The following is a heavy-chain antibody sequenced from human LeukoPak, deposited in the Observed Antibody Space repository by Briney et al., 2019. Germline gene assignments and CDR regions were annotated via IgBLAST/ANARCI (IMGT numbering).Heavy chain of an antibody. CDR2: IYSGGST. CDR1: GFTVSSNY. D-gene: IGHD1-20*01. J-gene: IGHJ6*02. V-gene: IGHV3-66*02. Sequence: GGSLRLSCAASGFTVSSNYMGWVRQAPGKGLEWVSVIYSGGSTYYAESVKGRFTISRDNSKNTLYLQMNSLRAEDTAVYYCARSPSYNWNYYYYGMDVWGQGTTVTVSS. CDR3: ARSPSYNWNYYYYGMDV.